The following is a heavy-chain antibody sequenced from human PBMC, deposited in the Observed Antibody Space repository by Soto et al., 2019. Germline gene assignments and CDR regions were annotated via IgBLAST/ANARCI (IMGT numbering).Heavy chain of an antibody. CDR3: ARDGGDY. CDR2: MSYDGSNK. Sequence: QVQLVESGGGVVQPGRSLRLSCAASGFTFSSYAMHWVRRAPGKGLEWMAVMSYDGSNKYYADSVKGQFTISRDNSKNTLYLQMNSLRPEDTALYYCARDGGDYWGQGTLVIVSS. V-gene: IGHV3-30-3*01. J-gene: IGHJ4*02. D-gene: IGHD3-16*01. CDR1: GFTFSSYA.